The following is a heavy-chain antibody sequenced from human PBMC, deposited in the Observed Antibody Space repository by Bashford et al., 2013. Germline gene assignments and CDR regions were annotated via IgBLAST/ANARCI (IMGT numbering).Heavy chain of an antibody. Sequence: GSLRLSCAASGFTFSSYSMNWVRQAPGKGLEWVSSISSSSSDTTYADSVKGRFTISRDNARNTLFLQVNSLRAEDTGVYYCARSAGGLDYWGRGTLVTVSS. CDR2: ISSSSSDT. J-gene: IGHJ4*02. V-gene: IGHV3-21*01. D-gene: IGHD3-16*01. CDR1: GFTFSSYS. CDR3: ARSAGGLDY.